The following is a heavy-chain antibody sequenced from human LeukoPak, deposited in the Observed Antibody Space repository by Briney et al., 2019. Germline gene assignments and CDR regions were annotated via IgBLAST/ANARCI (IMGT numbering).Heavy chain of an antibody. Sequence: GGSLRLSCAASGFTFSSYSMNWVRQAPGKGLEWVSYISSSSSTIYYADSVKGRFTISRDNSKNTLYLQMNSLRAEDTAVYYCANDPLIAAAGTYYYYGMDVWGQGTTVTVSS. CDR1: GFTFSSYS. V-gene: IGHV3-48*01. CDR2: ISSSSSTI. CDR3: ANDPLIAAAGTYYYYGMDV. J-gene: IGHJ6*02. D-gene: IGHD6-13*01.